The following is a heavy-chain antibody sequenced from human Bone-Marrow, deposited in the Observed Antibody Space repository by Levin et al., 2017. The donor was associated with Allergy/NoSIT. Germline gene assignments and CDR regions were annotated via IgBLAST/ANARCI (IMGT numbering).Heavy chain of an antibody. CDR2: ISGSGGST. D-gene: IGHD3-3*01. J-gene: IGHJ5*02. CDR3: AKIASLNRITIFGVVPSCWFDP. CDR1: GFTFSSYA. Sequence: GGSLRLSCAASGFTFSSYAMSWVRQAPGKGLEWVSAISGSGGSTYYADSVKGRFTISRDNSKNTLYLQMNSLRAEDTAVYYCAKIASLNRITIFGVVPSCWFDPWGQGTLVTVSS. V-gene: IGHV3-23*01.